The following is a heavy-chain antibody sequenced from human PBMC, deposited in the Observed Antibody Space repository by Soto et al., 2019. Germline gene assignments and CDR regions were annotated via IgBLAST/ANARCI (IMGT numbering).Heavy chain of an antibody. CDR1: GYSFTTYA. CDR3: ARGKGMEENYYYHGMDV. D-gene: IGHD1-1*01. J-gene: IGHJ6*02. Sequence: QVQVVQSGAEVKKPGASVKISCKASGYSFTTYAMHLVRQAPGQRLEWMAWINGDNGNTKYSQKFQDRDTIIRDTSANIAYMELSSLRSEDSAVYYCARGKGMEENYYYHGMDVWGQGTTVSVSS. V-gene: IGHV1-3*01. CDR2: INGDNGNT.